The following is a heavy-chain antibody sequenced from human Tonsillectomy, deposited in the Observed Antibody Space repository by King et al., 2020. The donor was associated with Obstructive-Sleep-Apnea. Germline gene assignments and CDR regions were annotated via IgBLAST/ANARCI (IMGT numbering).Heavy chain of an antibody. CDR1: GGSISSGDYS. V-gene: IGHV4-30-4*01. D-gene: IGHD2-2*01. CDR2: IYYNGST. J-gene: IGHJ4*02. Sequence: VQLQESGPGLVKPSQTLSLTCSVSGGSISSGDYSWSWIRQPPGKGLEWIGYIYYNGSTYYNPSLKSRVTMSVDTSKNQLSLKLSSVTAADTAVYHCVRESYCSRISCYGGFDYWGQGTLVTVSS. CDR3: VRESYCSRISCYGGFDY.